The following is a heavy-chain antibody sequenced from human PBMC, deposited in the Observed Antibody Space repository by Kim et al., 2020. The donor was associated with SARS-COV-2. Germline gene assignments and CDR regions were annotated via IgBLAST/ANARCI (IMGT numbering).Heavy chain of an antibody. CDR3: ARHKTVTSPSDY. CDR2: IYYSGST. V-gene: IGHV4-39*01. D-gene: IGHD4-17*01. J-gene: IGHJ4*02. CDR1: GGSISSSSYY. Sequence: SETLSLTCTVSGGSISSSSYYWGWIRQPPGKGLEWIGSIYYSGSTYYNPSLKSRVTISVDTSKNQFSLKLSSVTAADTAVYYCARHKTVTSPSDYWGQGTLVTVSS.